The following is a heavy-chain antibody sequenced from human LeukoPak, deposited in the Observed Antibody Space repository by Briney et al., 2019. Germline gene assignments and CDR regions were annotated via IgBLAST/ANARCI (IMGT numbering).Heavy chain of an antibody. V-gene: IGHV1-2*06. CDR2: INPNSGGT. Sequence: ASVKVSCRASGYTFTGYYMHWVRQAPGQGLEWMGRINPNSGGTNYAQKFQGRVTMTRDTSISTAYMELSRPRSDDTAVYYCARVPSRTTVTNTWGQGTLVTVSS. CDR1: GYTFTGYY. CDR3: ARVPSRTTVTNT. D-gene: IGHD4-11*01. J-gene: IGHJ5*02.